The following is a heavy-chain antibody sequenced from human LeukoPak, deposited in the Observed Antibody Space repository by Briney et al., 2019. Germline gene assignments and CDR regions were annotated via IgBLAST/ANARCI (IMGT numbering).Heavy chain of an antibody. CDR3: AKGLGDSGSYYYYYYMDV. J-gene: IGHJ6*03. D-gene: IGHD1-26*01. CDR2: ISASGDNT. CDR1: GFTFSSSG. V-gene: IGHV3-23*01. Sequence: GGSLRLSCAASGFTFSSSGMSWVRQAPGKGLERVSTISASGDNTYYADSVKGRFTISRDNSKKKLYLQMNSLRAEDTAVYYCAKGLGDSGSYYYYYYMDVWGKGTTVTISS.